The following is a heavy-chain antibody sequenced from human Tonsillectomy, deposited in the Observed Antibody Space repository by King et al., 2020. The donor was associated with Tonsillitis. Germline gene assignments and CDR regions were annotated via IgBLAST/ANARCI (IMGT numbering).Heavy chain of an antibody. J-gene: IGHJ4*02. CDR2: VYYPGNT. Sequence: LQLQESGPGLVKPSETLSLTCTVSGGSFSSSSYYWGWIRQPPGKGLEWIGSVYYPGNTYYNPSLKSRVTISVDTSKNQFSLRVSSVTAADTAVYYCARREGPFDYWGQGTLVTVSS. V-gene: IGHV4-39*01. CDR1: GGSFSSSSYY. CDR3: ARREGPFDY. D-gene: IGHD1-26*01.